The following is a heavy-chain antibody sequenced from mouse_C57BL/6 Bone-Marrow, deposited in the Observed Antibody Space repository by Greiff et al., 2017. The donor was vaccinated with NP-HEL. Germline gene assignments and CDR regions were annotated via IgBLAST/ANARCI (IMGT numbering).Heavy chain of an antibody. J-gene: IGHJ1*03. V-gene: IGHV1-50*01. CDR2: IDPSDSYT. CDR1: GYTFTSYW. CDR3: ARDGSSYLWYFDF. Sequence: VQLQQPGAELVKPGASVKLSCKASGYTFTSYWMQWVKQRPGQGLEWIGEIDPSDSYTNYNQKFKGKATLTVDTSSSTAYMQLSSLTSEDSAVFYCARDGSSYLWYFDFWGTGTTVTVSS. D-gene: IGHD1-1*01.